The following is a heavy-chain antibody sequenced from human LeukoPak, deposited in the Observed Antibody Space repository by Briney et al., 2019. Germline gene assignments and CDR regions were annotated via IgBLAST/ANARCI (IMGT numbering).Heavy chain of an antibody. CDR2: IYSGGNT. J-gene: IGHJ4*02. Sequence: GGSLRLACAGSGFSVSNNFMTWVRQAPGKGLEWVSIIYSGGNTYYTDSVKGRFTISRDNSKNTLYLQMNSLRVEEPAGYYCAKARDDGGNFYPIFDYWGQGTLVTVSS. D-gene: IGHD2-21*01. CDR1: GFSVSNNF. V-gene: IGHV3-66*01. CDR3: AKARDDGGNFYPIFDY.